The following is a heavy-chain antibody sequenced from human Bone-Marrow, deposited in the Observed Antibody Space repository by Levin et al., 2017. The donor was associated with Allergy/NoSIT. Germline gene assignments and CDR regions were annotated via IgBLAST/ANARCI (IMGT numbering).Heavy chain of an antibody. CDR2: ISGSGGST. CDR3: AKVILLMVYAEYYFDY. D-gene: IGHD2-8*01. V-gene: IGHV3-23*01. J-gene: IGHJ4*02. Sequence: PGGSLRLSCAASGFTFSSYAMSWVRQAPGKGLEWVSAISGSGGSTYYADSVKGRFTISRDNSKNTLYLQMNSLRAEDTAVYYCAKVILLMVYAEYYFDYWGQGTLVTVSS. CDR1: GFTFSSYA.